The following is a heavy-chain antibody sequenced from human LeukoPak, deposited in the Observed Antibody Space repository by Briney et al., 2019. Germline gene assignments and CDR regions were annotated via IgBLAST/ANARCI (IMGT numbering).Heavy chain of an antibody. CDR2: INSDGSST. D-gene: IGHD3-22*01. CDR3: ARGGDYYDSSGYYHRVGNLAFDY. V-gene: IGHV3-74*01. Sequence: PGGSLRLSCAASGFTFSSYAMSWVRQAPGKGLVWVSRINSDGSSTSYADSVKGRFTISRDNAKNTLYLQMNSLRAEDTAVYYCARGGDYYDSSGYYHRVGNLAFDYWGQGTLVTVSS. J-gene: IGHJ4*02. CDR1: GFTFSSYA.